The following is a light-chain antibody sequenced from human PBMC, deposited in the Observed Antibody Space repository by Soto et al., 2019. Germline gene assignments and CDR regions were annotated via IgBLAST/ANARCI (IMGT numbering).Light chain of an antibody. V-gene: IGKV3-15*01. J-gene: IGKJ1*01. CDR1: QSVSNN. CDR2: DAS. Sequence: ILMTQSPATLSVSQGERATLSCRASQSVSNNLAWYQQKPGQAPRLLIYDASTRATGIPARFSGSGSGTEFTLTISGLQSEYVAVYYCQQYNNWPPWTFGQGTKVEIK. CDR3: QQYNNWPPWT.